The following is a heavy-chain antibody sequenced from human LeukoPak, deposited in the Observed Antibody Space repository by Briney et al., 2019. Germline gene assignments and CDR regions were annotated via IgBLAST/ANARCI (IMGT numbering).Heavy chain of an antibody. CDR1: GFTFSSYS. D-gene: IGHD1-1*01. V-gene: IGHV3-21*01. Sequence: GGSLRLSCAASGFTFSSYSMNWVRQAPGKGLEWVSSISSSSSYIYYADSVKGRFTISRDNAKNSLYLQMNSLRAEDTAVYYCARGVGGNWPHAVDIWGQGTMVTVSS. CDR2: ISSSSSYI. J-gene: IGHJ3*02. CDR3: ARGVGGNWPHAVDI.